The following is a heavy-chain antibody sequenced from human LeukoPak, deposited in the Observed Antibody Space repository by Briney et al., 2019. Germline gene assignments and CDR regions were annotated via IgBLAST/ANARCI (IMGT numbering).Heavy chain of an antibody. V-gene: IGHV3-30-3*01. CDR3: ARAGPTGFYYYMDV. CDR1: GFTFSSYA. J-gene: IGHJ6*03. D-gene: IGHD1-14*01. CDR2: ISYDGSNK. Sequence: GGSLRLSCAASGFTFSSYAMHWVRQAPGKGLEWLAVISYDGSNKYYADSVKGRFTISRDNSKNTLYLQMNSLRAEDTAVYYCARAGPTGFYYYMDVWGKGTTVTVSS.